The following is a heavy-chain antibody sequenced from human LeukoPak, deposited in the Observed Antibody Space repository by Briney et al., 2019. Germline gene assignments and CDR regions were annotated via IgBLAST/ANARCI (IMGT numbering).Heavy chain of an antibody. D-gene: IGHD3-9*01. CDR3: ASQESILTGYYLDY. Sequence: SETLSLTCTVSGGSISSSSYYWGWIRQPPGKGLEWIGSIYYSGSTYYNPSLKSRVTISVDTSKNQFSLKLSSVTAADTAVYYCASQESILTGYYLDYWGQGTLVTVSS. V-gene: IGHV4-39*01. CDR1: GGSISSSSYY. J-gene: IGHJ4*02. CDR2: IYYSGST.